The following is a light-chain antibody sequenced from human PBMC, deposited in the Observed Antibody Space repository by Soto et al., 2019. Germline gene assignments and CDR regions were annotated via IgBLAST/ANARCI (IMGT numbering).Light chain of an antibody. CDR2: GAS. CDR3: QQYNNWPPWT. V-gene: IGKV3-15*01. Sequence: EIVMKQSPATLSVSPGERATLSCRASQSVSSNLAWYQQKPGQAPRLLIYGASTRATGIPARFSGSGSGTEFTLTISSLQSEDVAVYYCQQYNNWPPWTVGQGTRVEIK. J-gene: IGKJ1*01. CDR1: QSVSSN.